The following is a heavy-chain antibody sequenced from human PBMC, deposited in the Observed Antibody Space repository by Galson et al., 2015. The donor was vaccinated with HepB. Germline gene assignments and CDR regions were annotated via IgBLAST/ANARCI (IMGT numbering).Heavy chain of an antibody. CDR2: MNPNSGNT. CDR1: GYTFTSYD. CDR3: ARGTRQVRPGHY. J-gene: IGHJ4*02. V-gene: IGHV1-8*01. D-gene: IGHD3-10*01. Sequence: SVKVSCKASGYTFTSYDINWVRQATGQGLEWMGWMNPNSGNTGYAQKFQGRVTMTRNTSISTAYMELSSLRSEDTAVYYCARGTRQVRPGHYWGQGTLVTVSS.